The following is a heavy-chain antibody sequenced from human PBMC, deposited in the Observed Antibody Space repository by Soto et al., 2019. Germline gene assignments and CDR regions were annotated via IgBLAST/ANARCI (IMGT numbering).Heavy chain of an antibody. CDR3: ARGRGDTAMAGYY. D-gene: IGHD5-18*01. J-gene: IGHJ4*02. CDR1: GYSISSYY. V-gene: IGHV4-59*01. CDR2: IYYSGSS. Sequence: SETLSLTCTDSGYSISSYYWSRMWQSPGKGLEWIGYIYYSGSSKYNPSLKSRATISVDTSKNQFSLKLSSVTAADTAVYDCARGRGDTAMAGYYWGQGTLVTVS.